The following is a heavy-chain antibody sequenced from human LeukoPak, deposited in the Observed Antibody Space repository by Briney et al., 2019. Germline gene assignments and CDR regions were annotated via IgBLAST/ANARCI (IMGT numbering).Heavy chain of an antibody. J-gene: IGHJ6*03. CDR3: AKEKAAIVYYYYMDV. V-gene: IGHV3-23*01. CDR2: ISGSGGST. D-gene: IGHD2-2*01. CDR1: GFTFSSYA. Sequence: GGSPRLSCAASGFTFSSYAMSWVRQAPGKGLEWVSAISGSGGSTYYADSVKGRFTISRDNSKNTLYLQMNSLRAEDTAVYYCAKEKAAIVYYYYMDVWGKGTTVTVSS.